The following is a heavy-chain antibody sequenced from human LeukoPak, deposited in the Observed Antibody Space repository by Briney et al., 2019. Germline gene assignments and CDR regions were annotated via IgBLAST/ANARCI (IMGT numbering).Heavy chain of an antibody. D-gene: IGHD3-10*01. J-gene: IGHJ5*02. V-gene: IGHV1-46*01. Sequence: AASVKVSCKASGGTFSSYAISWVRQAPGQGLEWMGIINPSGGSTSYAQKFQGRVTMTRDTSTSTVYMELSSLRSEDTAVYYCARVGRRDLWFGWFDPWGQGTLVTVSS. CDR1: GGTFSSYA. CDR2: INPSGGST. CDR3: ARVGRRDLWFGWFDP.